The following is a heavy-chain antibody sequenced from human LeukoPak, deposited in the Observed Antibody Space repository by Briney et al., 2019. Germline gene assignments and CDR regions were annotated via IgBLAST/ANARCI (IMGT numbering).Heavy chain of an antibody. Sequence: GGSLRLSCAASGFTFSSYAMSWVRQAPGKGPQHVSTISGSGDATHYTDSMKGRFIISRDNSRNTLYLQMSGLRSEDTAVYYCVRSSASKYDYWGQGTLVTVSS. J-gene: IGHJ4*02. V-gene: IGHV3-64D*06. CDR1: GFTFSSYA. D-gene: IGHD2-2*01. CDR3: VRSSASKYDY. CDR2: ISGSGDAT.